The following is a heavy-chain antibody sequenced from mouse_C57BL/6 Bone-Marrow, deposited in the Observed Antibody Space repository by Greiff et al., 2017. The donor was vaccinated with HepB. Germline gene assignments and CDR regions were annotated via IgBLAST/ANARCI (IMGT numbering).Heavy chain of an antibody. CDR1: GYTFTSYG. CDR3: ARSDGDYDGY. Sequence: VHLVESGAELARPGASVKLSCKASGYTFTSYGISWVKQRTGQGLEWIGEIYPRSGNTYYNEKFKGKATLTADKSSSTAYMELRSLTSEDSAVYFCARSDGDYDGYWGQGTTLTVSS. J-gene: IGHJ2*01. D-gene: IGHD2-4*01. V-gene: IGHV1-81*01. CDR2: IYPRSGNT.